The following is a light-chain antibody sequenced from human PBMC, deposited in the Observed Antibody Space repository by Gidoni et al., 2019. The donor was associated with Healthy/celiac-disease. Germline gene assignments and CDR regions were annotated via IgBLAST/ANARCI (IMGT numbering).Light chain of an antibody. V-gene: IGKV1-39*01. CDR3: RQRYSTPWT. Sequence: DIQMTQSPSSLSASVGDRVTITCRASQSISSYLNWYHQKPGKAPKLLIYDASSWQSGGPSRCSGSGAGTDFTLTISSLQPEDFATYYCRQRYSTPWTFXXXTKVEIK. J-gene: IGKJ1*01. CDR1: QSISSY. CDR2: DAS.